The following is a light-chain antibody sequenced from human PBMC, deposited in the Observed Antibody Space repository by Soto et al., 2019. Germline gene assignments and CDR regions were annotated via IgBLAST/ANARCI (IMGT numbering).Light chain of an antibody. Sequence: DIQMTQSPSSVSASVGDRVTITCRSSEDISTWLAWYQQKPGKAPKLLIYAASSLQSGVPSSFSGSGSGTAFTLTISSLQPEDFATYYCPHADSFPLITFGQGTRLDIK. CDR3: PHADSFPLIT. CDR1: EDISTW. J-gene: IGKJ5*01. V-gene: IGKV1-12*01. CDR2: AAS.